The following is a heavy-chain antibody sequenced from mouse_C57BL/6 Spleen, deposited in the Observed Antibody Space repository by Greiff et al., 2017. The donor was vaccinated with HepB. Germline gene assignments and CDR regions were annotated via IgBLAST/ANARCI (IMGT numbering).Heavy chain of an antibody. CDR3: VRPHYYGSSYFDY. D-gene: IGHD1-1*01. J-gene: IGHJ2*01. CDR2: INPGSGGT. CDR1: GYAFTNYL. V-gene: IGHV1-54*01. Sequence: QVQLQQSGAELVRPGTSVKVSCKASGYAFTNYLIEWVKQRPGQGLEWIGVINPGSGGTNYNEKFKGKATLTADKSSSTAYMQLSSLTSEDSAVYFCVRPHYYGSSYFDYWGQGTTLTVSS.